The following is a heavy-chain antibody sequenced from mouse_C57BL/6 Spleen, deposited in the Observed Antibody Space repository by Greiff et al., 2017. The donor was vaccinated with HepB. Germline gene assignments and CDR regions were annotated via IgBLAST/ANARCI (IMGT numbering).Heavy chain of an antibody. CDR2: IDPSDSYT. J-gene: IGHJ1*03. D-gene: IGHD1-1*01. V-gene: IGHV1-50*01. CDR3: ARDHYGSSHGGYFDV. Sequence: QVQLQQPGAELVKPGASVKLSCKASGYTFTSYWMQWVKQRPGQGLEWIGEIDPSDSYTNYNQKFKGKATLTVDTSSSTAYMQLSSLTSEDAAVYYCARDHYGSSHGGYFDVWGTGTTVTVSS. CDR1: GYTFTSYW.